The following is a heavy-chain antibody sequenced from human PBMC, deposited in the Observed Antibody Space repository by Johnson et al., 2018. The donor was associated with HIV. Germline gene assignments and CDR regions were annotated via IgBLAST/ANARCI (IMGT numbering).Heavy chain of an antibody. CDR3: ARDLHAFDI. CDR1: GFTFDDYA. Sequence: VQLVESGGGLVQPGRSLRLSCAASGFTFDDYAMHWVRQAPGKGLEWVSVIYSGGSTYYADSVKGRFTISRDNSKNSLYLQMNSLRAEDTAVYYCARDLHAFDIWGQGTMVTVSS. J-gene: IGHJ3*02. V-gene: IGHV3-66*01. CDR2: IYSGGST.